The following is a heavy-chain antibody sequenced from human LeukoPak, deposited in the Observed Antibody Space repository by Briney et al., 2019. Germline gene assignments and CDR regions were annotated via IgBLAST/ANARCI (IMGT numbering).Heavy chain of an antibody. CDR3: ASRSGYSYGLDAFDI. CDR1: GGSISSGGYY. Sequence: PSQTLSLTCTVSGGSISSGGYYWSWIRQPPGKGLEWIGYIYHSGSTYYNPSLKSRVTISVDRSKNQFSLKLSSVTAADTAVYYCASRSGYSYGLDAFDIWGQGTMVTVSS. J-gene: IGHJ3*02. V-gene: IGHV4-30-2*01. D-gene: IGHD5-18*01. CDR2: IYHSGST.